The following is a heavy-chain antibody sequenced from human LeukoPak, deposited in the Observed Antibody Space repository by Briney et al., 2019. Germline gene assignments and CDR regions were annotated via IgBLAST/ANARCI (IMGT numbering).Heavy chain of an antibody. CDR1: GGSISSYY. Sequence: PETLSLTCTVSGGSISSYYWSWVRQPPGKGLEWIGYIYYSGSTNYNPSLKSRVTISVDTSKNQFSLKLSSVTAADTAVYYCARTLGYCSSTSCYVGEFDPWGQGTLVTVSS. CDR2: IYYSGST. J-gene: IGHJ5*02. V-gene: IGHV4-59*01. D-gene: IGHD2-2*01. CDR3: ARTLGYCSSTSCYVGEFDP.